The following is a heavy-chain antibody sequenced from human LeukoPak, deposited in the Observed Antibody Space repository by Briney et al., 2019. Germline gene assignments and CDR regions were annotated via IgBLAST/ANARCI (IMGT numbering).Heavy chain of an antibody. D-gene: IGHD6-19*01. Sequence: ASVKVSCKASGGTFSSYAISWVRQAPGQGLEWMGWMNPNSGNTGYAQKFQGRVTMTSNTSISTAYMELSSLRSEDTAVYYCASMHRQWLLGQFSSDAFDIWGQGTKVTVSS. CDR2: MNPNSGNT. J-gene: IGHJ3*02. CDR1: GGTFSSYA. CDR3: ASMHRQWLLGQFSSDAFDI. V-gene: IGHV1-8*02.